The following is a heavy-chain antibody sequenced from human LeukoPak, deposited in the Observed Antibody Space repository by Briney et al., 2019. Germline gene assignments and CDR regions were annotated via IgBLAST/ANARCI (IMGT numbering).Heavy chain of an antibody. Sequence: ASVKVSCKASGGTFSSYAISWVRQAPGQGLEWMGRIIPILGIANYAQKFQGRVTITADKSTSTAYMELSSLRSEDTAVYYCARDRVHYYYDSSGNRVDDAFDIWGQGTMVTVSS. CDR2: IIPILGIA. J-gene: IGHJ3*02. V-gene: IGHV1-69*04. CDR3: ARDRVHYYYDSSGNRVDDAFDI. CDR1: GGTFSSYA. D-gene: IGHD3-22*01.